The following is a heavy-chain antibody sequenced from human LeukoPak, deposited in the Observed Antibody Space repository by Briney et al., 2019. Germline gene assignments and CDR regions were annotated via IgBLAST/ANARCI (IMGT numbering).Heavy chain of an antibody. CDR1: GFTFSTYA. CDR2: ISGSDDGT. J-gene: IGHJ5*02. V-gene: IGHV3-23*01. CDR3: AKEWFGESLNWFDP. D-gene: IGHD3-10*01. Sequence: GGSLRLSCAASGFTFSTYAMSWVRQIPGKGLEWVSAISGSDDGTYYADSVKGRFTISRDNSKNTLYLQMNSLRAEDTAVYYCAKEWFGESLNWFDPWGQGTLVTVSS.